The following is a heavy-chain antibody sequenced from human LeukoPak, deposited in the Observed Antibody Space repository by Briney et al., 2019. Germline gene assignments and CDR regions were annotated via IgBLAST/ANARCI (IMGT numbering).Heavy chain of an antibody. Sequence: GGSLRLSCAASGFTFSSYGMHWVRQAPGKGLEWVAFIRDDGISKYYADSVKGRFTISRHNSKNTLYLQMNSLRVEDTAVFYCANLDYRYYFDYWGQGTLVTVSS. J-gene: IGHJ4*02. V-gene: IGHV3-30*02. CDR2: IRDDGISK. CDR1: GFTFSSYG. CDR3: ANLDYRYYFDY. D-gene: IGHD3/OR15-3a*01.